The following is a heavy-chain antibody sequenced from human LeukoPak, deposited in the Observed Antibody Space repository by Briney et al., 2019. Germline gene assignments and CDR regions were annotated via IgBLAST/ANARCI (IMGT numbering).Heavy chain of an antibody. CDR2: INHSGST. D-gene: IGHD6-13*01. CDR3: ASHTVYIAAAGTWFDP. V-gene: IGHV4-34*01. CDR1: GGSFSGYY. Sequence: PSETLSLTCAVYGGSFSGYYWSWIRQPPGKGLEWIGEINHSGSTNYNPSLKSRVTISVDTSKNQFSLKLSSATAADTAVYYCASHTVYIAAAGTWFDPWGQGTLVTVSS. J-gene: IGHJ5*02.